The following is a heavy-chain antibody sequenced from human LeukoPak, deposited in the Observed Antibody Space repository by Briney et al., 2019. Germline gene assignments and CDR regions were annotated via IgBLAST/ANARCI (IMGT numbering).Heavy chain of an antibody. D-gene: IGHD4-17*01. J-gene: IGHJ4*02. CDR2: IYWDDDK. Sequence: SGPTLVKPTQTLTLTCTFSGFSLNTRGMGVAWIRQPPGKALEWLALIYWDDDKRYNPSLRTRLTITKDTSQNQVVLTLTNMDPVDIATYFCAHRGPDYGDYAVDSWGQGSLVTVSS. V-gene: IGHV2-5*02. CDR1: GFSLNTRGMG. CDR3: AHRGPDYGDYAVDS.